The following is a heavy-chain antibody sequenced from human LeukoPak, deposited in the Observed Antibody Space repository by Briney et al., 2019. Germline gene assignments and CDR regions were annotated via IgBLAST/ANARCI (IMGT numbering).Heavy chain of an antibody. V-gene: IGHV1-2*02. J-gene: IGHJ5*02. Sequence: ASVKVSCKASGYTFTGYYMHWVRQAPGQGLEWMGWINPNSGGTNYAQKFQGRVTMTRDTSISTAYMELSRLRSDDTAVYHCARDLWFGARWFDPWGQGTLVTVSS. CDR1: GYTFTGYY. CDR3: ARDLWFGARWFDP. D-gene: IGHD3-10*01. CDR2: INPNSGGT.